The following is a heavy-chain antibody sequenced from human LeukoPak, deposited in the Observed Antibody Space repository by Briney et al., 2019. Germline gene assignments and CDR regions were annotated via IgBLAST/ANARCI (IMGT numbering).Heavy chain of an antibody. CDR3: AGGHSSGMIHY. V-gene: IGHV3-53*01. Sequence: GGSLRLSCAAFGFTVSTDHMSWARQAPGMGLEWVTVMDTGGNDHYADSVKGRFTISRDNSKNTLYLQMNSLRVEDTAMYYCAGGHSSGMIHYWGQGTLVTVSS. CDR2: MDTGGND. D-gene: IGHD3-22*01. J-gene: IGHJ4*02. CDR1: GFTVSTDH.